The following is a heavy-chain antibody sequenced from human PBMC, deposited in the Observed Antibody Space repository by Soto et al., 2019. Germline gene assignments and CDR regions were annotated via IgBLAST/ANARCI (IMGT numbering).Heavy chain of an antibody. CDR3: AGTTSHQWYYMDV. Sequence: SQTLSLTCAISGDSVSSNSAAWNWIRLSPSRGLEWLARTYYRSRWYNDYAVSVRSRITVNPDTSKNQFPLQLTSVTPEDTAVYYCAGTTSHQWYYMDVWGKGTTVTV. J-gene: IGHJ6*03. CDR1: GDSVSSNSAA. CDR2: TYYRSRWYN. V-gene: IGHV6-1*01. D-gene: IGHD1-7*01.